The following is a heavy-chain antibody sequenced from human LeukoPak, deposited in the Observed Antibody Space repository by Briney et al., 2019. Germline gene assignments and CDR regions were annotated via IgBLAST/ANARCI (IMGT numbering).Heavy chain of an antibody. J-gene: IGHJ4*02. D-gene: IGHD3-3*01. Sequence: QSGRSLRLSCAASGFTFSSYGMHWVRQAPGKGLEWVAVISYDGSNKGYADSVKGRFIISRDNSKNTLYLQMNSLRVEDTAVYYCAKEGYDFWSGHSGTAADYWGQGTLVTVSS. V-gene: IGHV3-30*18. CDR1: GFTFSSYG. CDR2: ISYDGSNK. CDR3: AKEGYDFWSGHSGTAADY.